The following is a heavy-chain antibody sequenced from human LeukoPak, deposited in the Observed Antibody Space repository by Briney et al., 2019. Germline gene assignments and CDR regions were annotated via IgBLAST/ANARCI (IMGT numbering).Heavy chain of an antibody. CDR3: ARDQGPGVVGYMDV. CDR1: GFTFSSYD. V-gene: IGHV3-23*01. CDR2: IRPSGDNT. D-gene: IGHD3-3*01. J-gene: IGHJ6*03. Sequence: GGSLRLSCAASGFTFSSYDMTWVRQAPGRGLEWVSSIRPSGDNTYYGDSVKGRFTISRDNSKNTLYLQMNSLRAEDTAVYYCARDQGPGVVGYMDVWGKGTTVTVSS.